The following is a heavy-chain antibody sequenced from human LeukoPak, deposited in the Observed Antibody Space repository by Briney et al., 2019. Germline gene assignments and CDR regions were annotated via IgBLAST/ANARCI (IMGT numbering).Heavy chain of an antibody. J-gene: IGHJ4*02. Sequence: SETLSLTCTVSGGSISSYYWSWIRQPPGKGLEWIGYIHYSGSTNYNPSLKSRVTISVDTSKNQFSLKLSSVTAADTAVYYCARDRVTMGFDYWGQGTLVTVSS. CDR1: GGSISSYY. CDR3: ARDRVTMGFDY. CDR2: IHYSGST. D-gene: IGHD3-10*01. V-gene: IGHV4-59*01.